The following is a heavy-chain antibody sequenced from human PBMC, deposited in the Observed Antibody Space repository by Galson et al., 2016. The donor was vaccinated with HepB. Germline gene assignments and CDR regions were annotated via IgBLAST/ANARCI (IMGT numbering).Heavy chain of an antibody. CDR2: IHYSGST. Sequence: ETLSLTCTVSGGSISSNNYYWGWIRQPPGKGLEWIGYIHYSGSTYYNPSLKSRVTISVDTSKNQFSLKLSSVTAADTAVYYCANSRPGSYYYYYYVTDVWGQGTTVTVSS. J-gene: IGHJ6*02. V-gene: IGHV4-39*01. D-gene: IGHD3-10*01. CDR3: ANSRPGSYYYYYYVTDV. CDR1: GGSISSNNYY.